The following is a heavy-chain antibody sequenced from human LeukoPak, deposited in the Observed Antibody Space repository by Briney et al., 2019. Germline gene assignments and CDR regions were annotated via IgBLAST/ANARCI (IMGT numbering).Heavy chain of an antibody. Sequence: PGGSLRLSCAASGFTFSSYAMHWVRQAPGKGLEWVAVISYDGSNKYYADSVKGRFTISRDKSKNTLYLQMNSLRAEDTAVYYCARAGSSSSWYSGVDYWGQGTLVTVSS. V-gene: IGHV3-30-3*01. CDR2: ISYDGSNK. CDR1: GFTFSSYA. CDR3: ARAGSSSSWYSGVDY. J-gene: IGHJ4*02. D-gene: IGHD6-13*01.